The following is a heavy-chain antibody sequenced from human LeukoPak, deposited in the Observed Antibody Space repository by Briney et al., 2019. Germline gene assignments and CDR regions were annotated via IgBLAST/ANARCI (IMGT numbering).Heavy chain of an antibody. CDR2: IRYDGSNK. V-gene: IGHV3-30*02. CDR1: GFTFSSYG. D-gene: IGHD4-11*01. Sequence: QTGGSLRLSCAASGFTFSSYGMHWVRQAPGKGLEWVAFIRYDGSNKYYADSVKGRFTISRDNSKNTLYLQMNSLRAEDTAVYYCASPTVPQGEVNYWGQGTLVTVSS. J-gene: IGHJ4*02. CDR3: ASPTVPQGEVNY.